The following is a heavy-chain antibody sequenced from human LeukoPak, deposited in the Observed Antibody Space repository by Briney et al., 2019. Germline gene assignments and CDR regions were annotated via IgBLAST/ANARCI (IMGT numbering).Heavy chain of an antibody. J-gene: IGHJ4*02. Sequence: ASVKVSCKVSGYTLTELSMHWVRQAPGKGLEWKGGFDPEDGETIYAQKFQGRVTMTEDTSTDTAYMELSSLRSEDTAVYYCATDLFGYGDYVRPRGYWSQGTLVTVSS. D-gene: IGHD4-17*01. CDR2: FDPEDGET. CDR1: GYTLTELS. V-gene: IGHV1-24*01. CDR3: ATDLFGYGDYVRPRGY.